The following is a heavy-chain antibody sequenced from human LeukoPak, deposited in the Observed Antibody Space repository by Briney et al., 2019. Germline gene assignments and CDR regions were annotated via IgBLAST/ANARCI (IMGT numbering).Heavy chain of an antibody. CDR3: AKNQMRNWFGP. J-gene: IGHJ5*02. V-gene: IGHV3-30*02. Sequence: PGGSLRLSCAPSGFTFSSYGMHWLRQSPGKGLEGVAFIRYDGSNKYYADSMKGRFTISRDNSKNSLYLQMNSLRTEDTAVYYCAKNQMRNWFGPWGQGTLVTVSS. CDR1: GFTFSSYG. D-gene: IGHD5-24*01. CDR2: IRYDGSNK.